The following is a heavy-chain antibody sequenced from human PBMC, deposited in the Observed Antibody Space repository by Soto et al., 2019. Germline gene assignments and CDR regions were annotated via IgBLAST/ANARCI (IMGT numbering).Heavy chain of an antibody. CDR1: GFTFSPYS. CDR3: PKLVSGWRRHLLPKSSNVTYYYGMDV. J-gene: IGHJ6*02. Sequence: GGSLRLSGAASGFTFSPYSISWVRQAPWKGLEWVSAMSGSGDETYNADSVKGRFTISRDSSKSTLYLEMNSLRVEDTAVYYCPKLVSGWRRHLLPKSSNVTYYYGMDVWGQGTTVTFSS. CDR2: MSGSGDET. V-gene: IGHV3-23*01. D-gene: IGHD2-15*01.